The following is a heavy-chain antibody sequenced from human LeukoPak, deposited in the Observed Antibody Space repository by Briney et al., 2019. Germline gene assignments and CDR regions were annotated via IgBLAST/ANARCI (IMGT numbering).Heavy chain of an antibody. CDR3: ARHTFRWSTYFDY. CDR1: GGSISSYY. Sequence: PSETLSLTCTVSGGSISSYYWSWIRQPPGKGLEWIGSIYYSGSTYYNPSLKSRVTISVDTSKNQFSLKLSSVTAADTAVYYCARHTFRWSTYFDYWGQGTLVTVSS. CDR2: IYYSGST. V-gene: IGHV4-59*05. J-gene: IGHJ4*02. D-gene: IGHD5-24*01.